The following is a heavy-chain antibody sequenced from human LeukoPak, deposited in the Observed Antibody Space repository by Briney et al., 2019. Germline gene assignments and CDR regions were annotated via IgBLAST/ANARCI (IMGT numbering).Heavy chain of an antibody. V-gene: IGHV4-30-2*01. CDR1: GGSISSGLYS. J-gene: IGHJ5*02. D-gene: IGHD2-2*01. CDR2: IYYTGST. Sequence: PSQTLSLTCDVSGGSISSGLYSWSWIRQPLGKGLEWIGYIYYTGSTYYNPSLKSRVTISVDTSKNQFSLRLSSVTAADTAVYYCARLQYCSGTSCYWFDPWGQGTLVTVSS. CDR3: ARLQYCSGTSCYWFDP.